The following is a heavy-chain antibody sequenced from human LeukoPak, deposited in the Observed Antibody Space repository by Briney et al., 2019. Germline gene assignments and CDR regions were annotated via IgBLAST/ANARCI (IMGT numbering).Heavy chain of an antibody. CDR3: ASSNSIVRAFDI. CDR1: GGSFSGYY. V-gene: IGHV4-34*01. J-gene: IGHJ3*02. Sequence: SETPSLTCAVYGGSFSGYYWSWIRQPPGKGLEWIGEINHSGSTNYNPSLKSRVTISVDTSKNQFSLKLSSVTAADTAVYYCASSNSIVRAFDIWGQGTMVTVSS. D-gene: IGHD3-16*02. CDR2: INHSGST.